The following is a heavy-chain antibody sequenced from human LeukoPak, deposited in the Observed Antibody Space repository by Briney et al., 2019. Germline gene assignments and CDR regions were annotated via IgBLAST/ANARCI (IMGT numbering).Heavy chain of an antibody. V-gene: IGHV1-8*01. CDR2: MNPNSGNT. Sequence: GASVKVSCKASGYTFTSYDINWVRQATGQGLEWMGWMNPNSGNTGYAQKFQGRVTMTRNTSISTAYMELSSLRSEDTAVYYCAVLAYCGGDCYLETDYWGQGTLVTVSS. CDR1: GYTFTSYD. CDR3: AVLAYCGGDCYLETDY. D-gene: IGHD2-21*02. J-gene: IGHJ4*02.